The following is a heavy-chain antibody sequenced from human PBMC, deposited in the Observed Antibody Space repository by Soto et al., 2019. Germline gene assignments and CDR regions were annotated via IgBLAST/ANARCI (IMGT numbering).Heavy chain of an antibody. CDR1: GYTFTSYG. D-gene: IGHD2-2*01. V-gene: IGHV1-18*01. J-gene: IGHJ5*02. Sequence: ASVKVSCKASGYTFTSYGISWVRQAPGQGLEWMGWISAYNGNTNYAQKLQGRVTMTTDTSTSTAYMELRSLRSDDTAVYYCARDRVVVVVPAAAYLNWFDPWGQGTLDTVSS. CDR2: ISAYNGNT. CDR3: ARDRVVVVVPAAAYLNWFDP.